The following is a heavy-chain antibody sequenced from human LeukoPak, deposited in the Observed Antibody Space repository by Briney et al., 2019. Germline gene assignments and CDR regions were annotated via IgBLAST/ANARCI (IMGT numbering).Heavy chain of an antibody. CDR2: IYYRGST. Sequence: SETLSLTCTVSGGSINNYYWSWIRQPPGKALEWIGYIYYRGSTNYNPSLKSRVTLSVDTSKTQCSLKLSSVTAADTAVYYCARQKPVAATTHFDNWGQGILVTASS. CDR1: GGSINNYY. V-gene: IGHV4-59*08. J-gene: IGHJ4*02. D-gene: IGHD6-19*01. CDR3: ARQKPVAATTHFDN.